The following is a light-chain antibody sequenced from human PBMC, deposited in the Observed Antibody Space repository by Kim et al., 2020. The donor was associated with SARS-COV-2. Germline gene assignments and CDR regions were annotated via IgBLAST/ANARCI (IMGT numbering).Light chain of an antibody. CDR1: QGISTA. CDR2: DAS. CDR3: QQFNNLIT. J-gene: IGKJ5*01. V-gene: IGKV1D-13*01. Sequence: AASVGDRVTITCRASQGISTALAWYQKKPRKAPKLLIYDASSSESGVPSRFSGSGSGTDFTLTISSLQPEDFGTYFCQQFNNLITFGQGTRLEIK.